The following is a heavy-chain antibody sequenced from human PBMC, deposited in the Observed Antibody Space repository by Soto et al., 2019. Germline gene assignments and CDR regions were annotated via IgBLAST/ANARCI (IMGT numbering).Heavy chain of an antibody. CDR2: IYYSGST. V-gene: IGHV4-59*01. D-gene: IGHD6-13*01. CDR1: GGSISSYY. Sequence: SETLSLTCTVSGGSISSYYWSWIRQPPGKGLEWIGYIYYSGSTNYNPSLKSRVTISVDTSKNQFSLKLSSVTAADTAVYYCARDSGEQQLDGYYYHGMDVWGQGTTVTVSS. CDR3: ARDSGEQQLDGYYYHGMDV. J-gene: IGHJ6*01.